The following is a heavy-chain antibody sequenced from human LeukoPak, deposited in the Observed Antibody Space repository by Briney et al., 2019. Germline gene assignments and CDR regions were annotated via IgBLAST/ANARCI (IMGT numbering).Heavy chain of an antibody. CDR3: ARVVGGSYGVYYFDY. J-gene: IGHJ4*02. Sequence: TSETLSLTCTVSGGPISSYYWSWIRQPPGKGLEWIGYTYYSGSTNYNPSLKSRVTMSVDTSKNQFSLKLSSVTAADTAVYYCARVVGGSYGVYYFDYWGQGTLVTVSS. V-gene: IGHV4-59*01. D-gene: IGHD1-26*01. CDR1: GGPISSYY. CDR2: TYYSGST.